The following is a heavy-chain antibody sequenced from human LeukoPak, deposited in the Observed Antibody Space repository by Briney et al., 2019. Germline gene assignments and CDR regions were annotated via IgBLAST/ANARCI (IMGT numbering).Heavy chain of an antibody. D-gene: IGHD3-22*01. CDR2: IKSDGST. CDR3: ARAPSEIGGYYPEYFRH. CDR1: GFTFSPYW. V-gene: IGHV3-74*01. Sequence: PGGSLRLSCAASGFTFSPYWMHWVRQAPGKGLVWVSRIKSDGSTNYADSVKGRFTISRDNAKNTVSLQMNSLRAEDMGVYFCARAPSEIGGYYPEYFRHWGQGTLVTVSS. J-gene: IGHJ1*01.